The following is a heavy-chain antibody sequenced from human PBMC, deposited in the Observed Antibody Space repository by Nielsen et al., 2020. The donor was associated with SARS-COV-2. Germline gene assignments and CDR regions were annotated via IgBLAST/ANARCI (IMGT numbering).Heavy chain of an antibody. CDR2: IGVSGGGT. V-gene: IGHV3-23*01. CDR1: GFTFSNFA. Sequence: GGSLRLSCAASGFTFSNFAMNWVRQAPGKGLEWVSTIGVSGGGTYYADSLKGRFTISRDNSKNTLYLQMNSLRAEDTAVYYCARGPYTRYGMDVWGQGTTVTVSS. CDR3: ARGPYTRYGMDV. J-gene: IGHJ6*02. D-gene: IGHD4-11*01.